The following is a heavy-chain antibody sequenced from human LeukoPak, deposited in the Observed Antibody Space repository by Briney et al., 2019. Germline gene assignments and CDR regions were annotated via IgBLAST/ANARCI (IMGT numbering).Heavy chain of an antibody. CDR3: ATYSAQYFFDY. CDR2: IYYSGST. J-gene: IGHJ4*02. Sequence: SETLSLTCTVSGGSISSGGYYWSWIRQHPGKGLEWIGYIYYSGSTYYKPSLKSRVTISVDTSKNQFSLKLSSVTAADTAVYYCATYSAQYFFDYWGQGTLVTVSS. CDR1: GGSISSGGYY. V-gene: IGHV4-31*03. D-gene: IGHD2-15*01.